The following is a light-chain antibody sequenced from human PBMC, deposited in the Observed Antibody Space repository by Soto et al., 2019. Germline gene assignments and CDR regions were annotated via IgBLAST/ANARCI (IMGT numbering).Light chain of an antibody. Sequence: EIVMTQSPATLSVSPGERATLSCRASQSVSSNLAWYQQKPGQAPRLLIYGASTRATGIPARFSGSGSGTEFTLTISSLQSEDFVVYYCYQYNNWPPYTFGQGTKLEIK. CDR3: YQYNNWPPYT. CDR1: QSVSSN. V-gene: IGKV3-15*01. J-gene: IGKJ2*01. CDR2: GAS.